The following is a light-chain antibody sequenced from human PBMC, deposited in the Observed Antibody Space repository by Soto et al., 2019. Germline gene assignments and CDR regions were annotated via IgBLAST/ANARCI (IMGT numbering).Light chain of an antibody. J-gene: IGLJ3*02. CDR1: NIGTRN. V-gene: IGLV3-9*01. Sequence: SYELTQPLSVSGPLGQTASITCGGNNIGTRNVHWYQQKPGQAPVLVVYRDSNRPSGIPERFSGSNSGNTATLTISRAQAGDEADYYCHVWDSSTAVFGGGTTVTVL. CDR3: HVWDSSTAV. CDR2: RDS.